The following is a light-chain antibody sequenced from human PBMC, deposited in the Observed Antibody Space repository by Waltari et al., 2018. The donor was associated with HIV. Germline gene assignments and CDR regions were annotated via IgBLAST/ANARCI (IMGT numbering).Light chain of an antibody. V-gene: IGLV3-1*01. CDR2: QDT. CDR1: KLGDKY. Sequence: SYELTQPPSVSVSPGLTASVTCSGDKLGDKYVCWYQQKPGRSPVLVLFQDTKRPSVIPERFSGSNSGNTATLTISGTQAVDEADYFCQAWDNSTAVFGGGTQLTVL. CDR3: QAWDNSTAV. J-gene: IGLJ2*01.